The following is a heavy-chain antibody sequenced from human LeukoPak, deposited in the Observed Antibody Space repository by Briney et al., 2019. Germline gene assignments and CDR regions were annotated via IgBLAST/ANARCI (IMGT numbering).Heavy chain of an antibody. V-gene: IGHV4-34*01. D-gene: IGHD1-26*01. CDR1: GGSFSGSY. CDR3: ARPHSGSYPRHHFDY. Sequence: PSETLSLTCAVYGGSFSGSYWTWIRQTPRKGLEWIGEINHSGTTNYNPSLRGRVTISADTSTNQFSLKLSSVTAADTAVYSCARPHSGSYPRHHFDYWGQGTLVTVSS. CDR2: INHSGTT. J-gene: IGHJ4*02.